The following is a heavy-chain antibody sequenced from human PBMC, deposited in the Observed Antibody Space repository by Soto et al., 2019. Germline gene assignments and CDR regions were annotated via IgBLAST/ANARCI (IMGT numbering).Heavy chain of an antibody. Sequence: ASVKVSCKSSGYTFSSYGVSWVRQAPGQGLEWLGWISTYTGNTKHAQKFQDRVTLTTEASTSTAYMELRSLRSDDTAVYYCVRDRCPTDRGYTHHFGVWSQGATVTVS. CDR2: ISTYTGNT. CDR1: GYTFSSYG. D-gene: IGHD6-25*01. CDR3: VRDRCPTDRGYTHHFGV. J-gene: IGHJ6*02. V-gene: IGHV1-18*04.